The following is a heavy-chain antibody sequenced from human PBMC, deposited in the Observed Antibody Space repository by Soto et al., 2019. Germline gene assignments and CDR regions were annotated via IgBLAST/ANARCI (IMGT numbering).Heavy chain of an antibody. CDR1: GYTFTSYG. CDR3: ARDGTIFGVVIIRDAFDI. J-gene: IGHJ3*02. CDR2: ISAYNGNT. Sequence: ASVKVSCKASGYTFTSYGISWVRQAPGQGLEWMGWISAYNGNTNYAQKLQGRVNMTTDTSTSTAYMELRRLRSDDTAVYDCARDGTIFGVVIIRDAFDIWGQGTTVTVSS. D-gene: IGHD3-3*01. V-gene: IGHV1-18*01.